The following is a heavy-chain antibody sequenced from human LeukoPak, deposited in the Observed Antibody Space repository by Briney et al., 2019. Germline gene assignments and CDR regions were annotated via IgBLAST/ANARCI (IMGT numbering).Heavy chain of an antibody. D-gene: IGHD2/OR15-2a*01. Sequence: PGGSLRLSCSASGFTFSDYWMMWVRQAPGKGLEWVGNIRQDDSEKNYVDSVKGRFTISRDNAKNSLYLHMNSLRAEDTGVYYCARIGTTTRGPAGLDVWGQGTTVTVSS. J-gene: IGHJ6*02. CDR3: ARIGTTTRGPAGLDV. CDR1: GFTFSDYW. V-gene: IGHV3-7*01. CDR2: IRQDDSEK.